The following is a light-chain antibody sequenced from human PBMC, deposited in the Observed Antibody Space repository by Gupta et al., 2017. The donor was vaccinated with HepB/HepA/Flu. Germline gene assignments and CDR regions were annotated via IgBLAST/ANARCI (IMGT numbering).Light chain of an antibody. CDR2: DAS. CDR3: QQYNSWPIT. Sequence: EIVMTQSPATLSVSPGERATLSCRASQSISANLGWFQQKPGQAPRPLIYDASIRASGVPARFRGSGSGTEFTLTISSLQSEDFAIYYCQQYNSWPITFGQGTRLEIK. V-gene: IGKV3-15*01. J-gene: IGKJ5*01. CDR1: QSISAN.